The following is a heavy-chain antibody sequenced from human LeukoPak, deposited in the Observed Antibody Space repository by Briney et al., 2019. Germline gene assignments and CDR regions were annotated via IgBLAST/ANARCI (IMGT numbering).Heavy chain of an antibody. V-gene: IGHV3-11*04. CDR3: ARGLYYDFWSGQYYFDY. Sequence: PGGSLRLSCAASGFTFSDYYMSWVRQAPGKGLEWVSYIGSSDNIIYYADSVKGRFTISRDNAKNSLYLQMNSLRAEDTAVYYCARGLYYDFWSGQYYFDYWGQGTLVTVSS. J-gene: IGHJ4*02. CDR2: IGSSDNII. D-gene: IGHD3-3*01. CDR1: GFTFSDYY.